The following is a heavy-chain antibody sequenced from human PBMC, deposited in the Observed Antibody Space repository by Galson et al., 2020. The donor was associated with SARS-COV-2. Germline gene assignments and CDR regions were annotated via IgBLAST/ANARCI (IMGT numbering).Heavy chain of an antibody. J-gene: IGHJ4*02. CDR2: IKPDGSDK. CDR3: GRSQCSSADY. Sequence: GESLKISRAGSGFTFSDYWMSWVRQAPGKGLEWVAHIKPDGSDKYYVDSVKGRFTISRDNAKNSLFLQMSSLRAEDTAVYYCGRSQCSSADYWGQGTLVTVSS. V-gene: IGHV3-7*01. CDR1: GFTFSDYW. D-gene: IGHD6-6*01.